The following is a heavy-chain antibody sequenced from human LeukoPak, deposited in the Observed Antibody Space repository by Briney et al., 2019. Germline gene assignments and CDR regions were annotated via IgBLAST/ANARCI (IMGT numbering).Heavy chain of an antibody. D-gene: IGHD3-3*01. CDR2: ISSSSSYI. CDR3: ARDSYDFWSGYLDY. J-gene: IGHJ4*02. V-gene: IGHV3-21*01. CDR1: GFTFSSYS. Sequence: PGGSLRLSCAASGFTFSSYSMNWVRQAPGKGLEWVSSISSSSSYIYYADSVKGRFTISRDNSKNTLYLQMNSLRAEDTAVYYCARDSYDFWSGYLDYWGQGTLVTVSS.